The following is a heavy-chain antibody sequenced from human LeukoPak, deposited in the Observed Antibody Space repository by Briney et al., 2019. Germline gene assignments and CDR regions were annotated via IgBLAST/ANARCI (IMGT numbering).Heavy chain of an antibody. CDR1: GYTFTGYY. J-gene: IGHJ3*02. V-gene: IGHV1-2*04. D-gene: IGHD3-22*01. CDR2: INPNSGGT. CDR3: ARLGLGDSSGYYGEDAFDI. Sequence: ASVKVSCKASGYTFTGYYMHWVRQAPGQGLEWMGWINPNSGGTNYAQKFQGWVTMTRDTSISTAYMELSSLRSEDTAVYYCARLGLGDSSGYYGEDAFDIWGQGTMVTVSS.